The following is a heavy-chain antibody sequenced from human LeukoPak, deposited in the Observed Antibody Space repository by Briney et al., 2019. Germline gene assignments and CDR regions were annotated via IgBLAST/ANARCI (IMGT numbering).Heavy chain of an antibody. V-gene: IGHV3-21*01. D-gene: IGHD6-19*01. CDR1: RFTFSSYN. CDR3: ARDNPGSGWTQCFDY. CDR2: ISRSNNYI. Sequence: GGSLRLSCAASRFTFSSYNMNWVRQAPGKGLEWVSSISRSNNYIYYADSVRGRFTISRDNAKNSLYLQMNSLRPEDTAVYYCARDNPGSGWTQCFDYWGQGTLVTVSS. J-gene: IGHJ4*02.